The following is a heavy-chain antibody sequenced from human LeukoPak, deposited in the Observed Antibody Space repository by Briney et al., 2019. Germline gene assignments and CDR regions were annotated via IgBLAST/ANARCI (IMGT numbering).Heavy chain of an antibody. D-gene: IGHD1-14*01. CDR3: ARNQRYFGY. V-gene: IGHV3-74*01. CDR2: INSDGSST. J-gene: IGHJ4*02. Sequence: GGSLRLSCAASGFTFSNFWMHWVRQAPGKGLVWVSRINSDGSSTTYADSVKGRFTISRDNAKNTLYLQMNSLRAEDTAVYYCARNQRYFGYWGQGTLVTVSS. CDR1: GFTFSNFW.